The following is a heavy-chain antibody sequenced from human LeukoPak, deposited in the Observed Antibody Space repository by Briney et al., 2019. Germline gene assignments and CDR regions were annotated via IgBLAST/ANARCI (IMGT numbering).Heavy chain of an antibody. CDR3: ARGRRFGELMRNWFDP. V-gene: IGHV3-74*01. Sequence: GGSLRLSCAASGFTFDDYAMHWVRQAPGKGLVWVSRINTDGSSTDYADSVKGRFTISRDNAKNTLYLQMNSLRAEDTAVYYCARGRRFGELMRNWFDPWGQGTLVTVSS. J-gene: IGHJ5*02. D-gene: IGHD3-10*01. CDR2: INTDGSST. CDR1: GFTFDDYA.